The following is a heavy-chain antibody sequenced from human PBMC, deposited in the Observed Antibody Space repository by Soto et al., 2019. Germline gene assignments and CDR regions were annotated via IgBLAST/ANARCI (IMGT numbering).Heavy chain of an antibody. Sequence: TSQTLSLTWTVSGGSINSYYWSRIRQPPGKGLEWIGHIYESGSTNYNPSLKSRVSISVDTSTNQFSLKLSSVTAADTAVYYCARSPYSGSYYRNNWFDPWGQGTLVTVSS. CDR1: GGSINSYY. D-gene: IGHD1-26*01. V-gene: IGHV4-59*01. CDR2: IYESGST. J-gene: IGHJ5*02. CDR3: ARSPYSGSYYRNNWFDP.